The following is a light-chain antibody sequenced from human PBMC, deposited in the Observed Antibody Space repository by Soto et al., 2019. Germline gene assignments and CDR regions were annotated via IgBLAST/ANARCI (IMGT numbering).Light chain of an antibody. V-gene: IGLV2-14*01. CDR3: SSYTSSSTLVV. J-gene: IGLJ2*01. CDR2: DVS. Sequence: QSALTQPASVSGSPGQSITISCTGTSSDVGGYNYVSWYQQHPGKAPKLMFYDVSNRPSGVSNRFSGSKSGNTASLTISGLRAEDEADYYCSSYTSSSTLVVFGGGTKVTVL. CDR1: SSDVGGYNY.